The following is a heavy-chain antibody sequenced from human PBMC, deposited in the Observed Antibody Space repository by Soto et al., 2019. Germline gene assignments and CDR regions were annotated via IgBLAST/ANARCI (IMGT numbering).Heavy chain of an antibody. CDR1: GYTFTSYY. CDR3: AREALARRAFDI. V-gene: IGHV1-46*01. CDR2: INPSGGST. J-gene: IGHJ3*02. Sequence: ASVKVSCKASGYTFTSYYMHWVRQAPGQGLGWMGIINPSGGSTSYAQKFQGRVTMTRDTSTSTVYMELSSLRSEDTAVYYCAREALARRAFDIWGQGTMVTVSS.